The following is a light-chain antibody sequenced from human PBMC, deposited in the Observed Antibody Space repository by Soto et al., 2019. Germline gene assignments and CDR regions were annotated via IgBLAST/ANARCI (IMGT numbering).Light chain of an antibody. V-gene: IGLV2-23*02. CDR1: SSDVGSYNL. CDR2: EVS. J-gene: IGLJ2*01. CDR3: CSYAGSSTYGV. Sequence: QSVLTQPASVSGSPGQSITISCTGTSSDVGSYNLVSWYQQHPGKVPKLMIYEVSKRASGVSNRFSGSKSGNTASLTISGLQAEDEADYYCCSYAGSSTYGVFGGGSKVTVL.